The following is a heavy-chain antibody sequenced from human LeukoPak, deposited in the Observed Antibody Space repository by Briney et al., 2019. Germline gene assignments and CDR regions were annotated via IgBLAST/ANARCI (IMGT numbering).Heavy chain of an antibody. CDR3: TTEWAFRVLWS. D-gene: IGHD3-16*01. CDR2: IKSKTDGGTT. CDR1: GFTFSNAW. Sequence: NSGGSLRLSCATSGFTFSNAWLTWVRQAPGKGLEWVGRIKSKTDGGTTDYTAPVKGRFIISRDDSQNMLYLQMNSLKTEDTAVYYCTTEWAFRVLWSWGQGTLVTVSS. V-gene: IGHV3-15*05. J-gene: IGHJ5*02.